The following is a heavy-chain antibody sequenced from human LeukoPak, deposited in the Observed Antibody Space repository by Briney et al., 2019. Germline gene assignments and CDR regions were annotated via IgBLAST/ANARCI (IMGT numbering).Heavy chain of an antibody. CDR1: GFSFSTYN. CDR3: ARDPYSGRYGAYYYSYMAG. V-gene: IGHV3-21*01. CDR2: ITSDSRYR. J-gene: IGHJ6*03. Sequence: GGSLSLSCAASGFSFSTYNMNWVRQAPGRGLEWISSITSDSRYRYYADSVKGRFTFLRDHAKNSPYLQMNSLTAQDAALYFVARDPYSGRYGAYYYSYMAGWGEGTTVTIS. D-gene: IGHD1-26*01.